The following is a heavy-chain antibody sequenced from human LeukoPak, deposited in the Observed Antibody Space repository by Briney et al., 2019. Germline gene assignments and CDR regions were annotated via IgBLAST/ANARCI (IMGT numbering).Heavy chain of an antibody. V-gene: IGHV4-59*01. CDR2: IYYSGST. CDR1: GGSISSYY. CDR3: ARGRNYYDSSGYYGYYFDY. J-gene: IGHJ4*02. Sequence: SETLSLTCTVSGGSISSYYWSWIRQPPGKGLEWIGYIYYSGSTNYNPSLKSRVTISVDTSKNQFSLKLSSVTAADTAVYYCARGRNYYDSSGYYGYYFDYWGQGTLVTVSS. D-gene: IGHD3-22*01.